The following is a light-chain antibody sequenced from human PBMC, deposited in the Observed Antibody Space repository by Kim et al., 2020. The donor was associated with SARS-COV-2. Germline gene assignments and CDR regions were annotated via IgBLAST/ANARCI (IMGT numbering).Light chain of an antibody. CDR1: SSNIGSNY. Sequence: ELTQPPSASGTPGQRLTISCSGSSSNIGSNYVYWYQQLPGTAPKLLIYRNNQRPSGVPDRFSGSKSGTSASLAISGLRSEDEADFYCAAWDGSLSSVVFGGGTQLTVL. CDR2: RNN. J-gene: IGLJ2*01. CDR3: AAWDGSLSSVV. V-gene: IGLV1-47*01.